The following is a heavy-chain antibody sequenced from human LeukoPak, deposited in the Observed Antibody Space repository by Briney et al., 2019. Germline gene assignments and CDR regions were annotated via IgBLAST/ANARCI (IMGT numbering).Heavy chain of an antibody. Sequence: PGGSLRLSCSASGFTFASLGMHWVRQAPGKGLEWVAFVEHDGTTKYYADSVKGRFSISRDNAKNTLFLQMNSLRPDDTSMYYCVTDLHGVNWYVDWGQGTLVTVSS. CDR3: VTDLHGVNWYVD. V-gene: IGHV3-30*02. D-gene: IGHD1-1*01. CDR2: VEHDGTTK. J-gene: IGHJ4*02. CDR1: GFTFASLG.